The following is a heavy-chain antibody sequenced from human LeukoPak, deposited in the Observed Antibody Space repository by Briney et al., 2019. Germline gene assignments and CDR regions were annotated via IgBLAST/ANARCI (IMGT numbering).Heavy chain of an antibody. CDR2: ISSSGSTI. CDR3: ARASHYDSSGYID. CDR1: GFTFSSYG. J-gene: IGHJ4*02. Sequence: GGSLRLSCAASGFTFSSYGMHWVRQAPGKGLEWVSYISSSGSTIYYADSVKGRFTISRDNAKNSLYLQMNSLRAEDTAVYYCARASHYDSSGYIDWGQGTLVTVSS. D-gene: IGHD3-22*01. V-gene: IGHV3-48*04.